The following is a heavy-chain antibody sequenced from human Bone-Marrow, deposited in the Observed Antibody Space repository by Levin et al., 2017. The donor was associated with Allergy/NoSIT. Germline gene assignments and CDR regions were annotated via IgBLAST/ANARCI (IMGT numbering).Heavy chain of an antibody. Sequence: SQTLSLTCAVSGGSISSGGYSWSWIRQPPGKGLEWIGYIYHSGSTYYNPSLKSRVTISVDRSKNQFSLKLSSVTAADTAVYYCARGLSKGKAVPPGYWGQGTLVTVSS. CDR1: GGSISSGGYS. J-gene: IGHJ4*02. V-gene: IGHV4-30-2*01. CDR3: ARGLSKGKAVPPGY. CDR2: IYHSGST. D-gene: IGHD2-2*01.